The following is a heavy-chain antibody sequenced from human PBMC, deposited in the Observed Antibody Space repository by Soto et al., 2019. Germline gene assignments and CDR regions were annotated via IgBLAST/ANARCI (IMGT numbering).Heavy chain of an antibody. CDR1: GFTVSTNY. D-gene: IGHD6-13*01. J-gene: IGHJ5*02. CDR2: INTGNSS. V-gene: IGHV3-53*02. Sequence: RLAQTGGGLIQPGGSLRLSCAASGFTVSTNYMGWVSQAPGKGLEWVSLINTGNSSFYADSVKGRFTISRASSKNTRYLQMNSLRVEDTAVYYCVRVVAAAGTWGQGALVTVSS. CDR3: VRVVAAAGT.